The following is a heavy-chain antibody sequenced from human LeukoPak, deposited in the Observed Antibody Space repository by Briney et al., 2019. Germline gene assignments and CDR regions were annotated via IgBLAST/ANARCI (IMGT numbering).Heavy chain of an antibody. Sequence: GASVKVSCKPSGYTFTDYFIHWGRQAPEQGLEWMGWINPNSGGSNFAQKFQGRVTVIRDTSISTAYMELSGLESDDTAVYYCARDSVGATGDYWGQGTLVTVSS. V-gene: IGHV1-2*02. CDR3: ARDSVGATGDY. CDR1: GYTFTDYF. D-gene: IGHD1-26*01. J-gene: IGHJ4*02. CDR2: INPNSGGS.